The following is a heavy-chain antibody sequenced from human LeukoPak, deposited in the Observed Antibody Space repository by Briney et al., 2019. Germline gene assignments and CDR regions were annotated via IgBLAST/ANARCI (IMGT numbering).Heavy chain of an antibody. CDR3: ATDRKVGTWDPRFNY. CDR1: GFTFSDYW. D-gene: IGHD4-23*01. CDR2: IRQDDSEK. V-gene: IGHV3-7*01. Sequence: GGSLRLSCSASGFTFSDYWMMWVRQAPGKGLEWVGNIRQDDSEKNYVDSVKGRFTTSRDNAKSSLYLQMNSLRAEDMAIYYCATDRKVGTWDPRFNYWGQGTLVTVSS. J-gene: IGHJ4*02.